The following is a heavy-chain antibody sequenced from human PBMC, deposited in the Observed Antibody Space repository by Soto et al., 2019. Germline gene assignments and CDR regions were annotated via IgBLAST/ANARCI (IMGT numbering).Heavy chain of an antibody. J-gene: IGHJ6*02. CDR2: ISSSSSYI. D-gene: IGHD2-8*02. V-gene: IGHV3-21*01. CDR1: GIIFRSDS. Sequence: WGCLRDTVVDSGIIFRSDSMNRKRQAPGKGLEGVSSISSSSSYIYYGDSVKGRFTISRDNAKNSLYLQMNSLKAEDTAVYYCARDLSLSIKFFGPERTGYYGMDVWGQGTTVTVSS. CDR3: ARDLSLSIKFFGPERTGYYGMDV.